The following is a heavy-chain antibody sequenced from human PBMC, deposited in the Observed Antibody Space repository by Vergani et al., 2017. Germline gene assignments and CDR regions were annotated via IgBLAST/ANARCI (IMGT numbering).Heavy chain of an antibody. D-gene: IGHD1-1*01. CDR1: GFTSSYYG. CDR3: AKGGWNYWFDS. J-gene: IGHJ5*01. Sequence: QVHLVESGGGVVQPGRSLRLSCVVSGFTSSYYGMHWVRQAPGKGLEWVAVISYDGTQKYYADSVKGRFTISRDNSKSTLYLQMNSLRTEDTAVYYCAKGGWNYWFDSWGQGTLVIVS. V-gene: IGHV3-30*18. CDR2: ISYDGTQK.